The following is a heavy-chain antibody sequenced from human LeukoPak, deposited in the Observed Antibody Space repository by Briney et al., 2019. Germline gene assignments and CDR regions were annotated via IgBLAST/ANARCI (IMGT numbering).Heavy chain of an antibody. Sequence: KPSETLSLTCTVSGGSISSSSYYWGWLRQPPGKGLEGIVSIYDSGSTYYNPCLKSRVTITVDTTKNQYYLKLSSVTAAETAVYYCARHRDYYYYYMDVWGKGTTVTVSS. CDR2: IYDSGST. V-gene: IGHV4-39*01. J-gene: IGHJ6*03. CDR1: GGSISSSSYY. CDR3: ARHRDYYYYYMDV.